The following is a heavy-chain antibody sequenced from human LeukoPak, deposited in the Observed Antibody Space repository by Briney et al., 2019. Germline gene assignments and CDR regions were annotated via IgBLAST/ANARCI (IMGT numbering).Heavy chain of an antibody. CDR2: ISAYNGNT. CDR1: GYTFTSYG. D-gene: IGHD3-10*01. Sequence: ASVKVSCKASGYTFTSYGISWVRQAPGQGLEWMGWISAYNGNTNYAQKLQGRVTMTTDTSTSTAYMELRSLRSDDTAVNYCARDSPTMVRGVIYFDYWGQGTLVTVSS. CDR3: ARDSPTMVRGVIYFDY. V-gene: IGHV1-18*01. J-gene: IGHJ4*02.